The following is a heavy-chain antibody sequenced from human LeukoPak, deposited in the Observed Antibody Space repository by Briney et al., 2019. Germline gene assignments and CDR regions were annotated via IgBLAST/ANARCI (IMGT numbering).Heavy chain of an antibody. Sequence: SETLSLTCAVYGGSFSGYYWSWIRQPPGQGLEWIGEINHSGSTNYNPSLKSRVTISVDTSKNQFSLTLSSVTAADTAVYYCARESYYYGSGSYTHWGQGTLVTVSS. CDR2: INHSGST. J-gene: IGHJ4*02. CDR3: ARESYYYGSGSYTH. CDR1: GGSFSGYY. V-gene: IGHV4-34*01. D-gene: IGHD3-10*01.